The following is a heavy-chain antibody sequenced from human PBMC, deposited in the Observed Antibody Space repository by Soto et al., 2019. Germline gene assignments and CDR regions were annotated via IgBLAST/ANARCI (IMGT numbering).Heavy chain of an antibody. D-gene: IGHD3-16*01. V-gene: IGHV3-48*01. CDR1: GFTFSSYS. CDR2: ISSSSSTI. Sequence: EVQLVESGGGLVQPGGSLRLSCAASGFTFSSYSMNWVRQAPGTGLEWVSYISSSSSTIYYADSVKGRFTISRYKAKNSLYLQMNSLRADDTAVYYCARDEDGNDVRGFDYWCQGTLVTVSS. CDR3: ARDEDGNDVRGFDY. J-gene: IGHJ4*02.